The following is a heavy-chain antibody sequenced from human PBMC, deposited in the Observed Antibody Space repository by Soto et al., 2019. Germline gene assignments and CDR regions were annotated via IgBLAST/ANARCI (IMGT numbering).Heavy chain of an antibody. Sequence: SETLSHTCAVSGGSISSSQWWGWVRQSPGRGLEWIGEIYHSGSTNYNPSLYSRVTVSLDKSKNQFSLKLTSVTAADTAIYYCESREDLPDPLDIWGHGTMVRGSS. D-gene: IGHD2-2*01. CDR2: IYHSGST. J-gene: IGHJ3*02. CDR3: ESREDLPDPLDI. CDR1: GGSISSSQW. V-gene: IGHV4-4*02.